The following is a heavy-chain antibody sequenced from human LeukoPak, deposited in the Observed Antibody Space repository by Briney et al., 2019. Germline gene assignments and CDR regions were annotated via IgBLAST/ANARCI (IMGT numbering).Heavy chain of an antibody. CDR2: IWYDGSNK. Sequence: GGSLRLSCAASGFTFSSYGMHWVPQAPGKGLEWVAVIWYDGSNKYYADSVKGRFTISRDNSKNTLYLQMNSLRAEDTAVYYCARIKQPDYYYGMDVWGQGTTVTVSS. V-gene: IGHV3-33*01. D-gene: IGHD6-13*01. CDR3: ARIKQPDYYYGMDV. CDR1: GFTFSSYG. J-gene: IGHJ6*02.